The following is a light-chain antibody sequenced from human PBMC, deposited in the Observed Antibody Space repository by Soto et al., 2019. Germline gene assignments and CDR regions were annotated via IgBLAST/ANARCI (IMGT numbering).Light chain of an antibody. V-gene: IGLV1-44*01. J-gene: IGLJ2*01. Sequence: QSVLTQPTSASGTPGQRVTISCSGSSSNIGSNTVNWYQQLPGTAPKLLIYTNNQRPSGVPDRFSGSKSGTSASLAISGLQSEDEADYYCAAWDDSLNGVLFGGGTKLTVL. CDR1: SSNIGSNT. CDR3: AAWDDSLNGVL. CDR2: TNN.